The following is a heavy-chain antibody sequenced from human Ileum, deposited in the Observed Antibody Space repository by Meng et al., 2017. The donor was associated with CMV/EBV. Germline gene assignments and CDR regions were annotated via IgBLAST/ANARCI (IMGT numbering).Heavy chain of an antibody. Sequence: GESLKISCVASGFTFSSYNMNWVRQAPGKGLEWVSSINSNSAYIYYADSVKGRFTISRDNAKNSLYLQMNSLRGEDTAVYYCARDPYQLLYESSYYFDYWGQGTLVTSPQ. V-gene: IGHV3-21*01. CDR3: ARDPYQLLYESSYYFDY. CDR2: INSNSAYI. J-gene: IGHJ4*02. CDR1: GFTFSSYN. D-gene: IGHD2-2*02.